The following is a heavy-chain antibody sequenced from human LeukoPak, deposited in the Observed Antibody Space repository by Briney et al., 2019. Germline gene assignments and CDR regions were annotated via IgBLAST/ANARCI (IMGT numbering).Heavy chain of an antibody. CDR3: ARGSYPRTWFDY. CDR2: INPNSGDT. J-gene: IGHJ4*02. Sequence: ASVKVSCKASGYTFTGYYMHWVRQAPEQGLEWMGWINPNSGDTNYAQNFQGRVTMTRDTSISTAYMELSRLRSDDTAVYYCARGSYPRTWFDYWGQGTLVTVSS. CDR1: GYTFTGYY. V-gene: IGHV1-2*02.